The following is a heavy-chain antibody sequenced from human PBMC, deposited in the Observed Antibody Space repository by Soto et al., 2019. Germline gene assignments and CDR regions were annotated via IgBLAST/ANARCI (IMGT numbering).Heavy chain of an antibody. D-gene: IGHD2-2*01. CDR1: GFTFSSYA. J-gene: IGHJ6*02. Sequence: EVQLLESGGGLVQPGGSLRLSCAASGFTFSSYAMKWVRQAPGKGLEWVSLIGESGTPTYYADSVKGRFTNSRDNSGKTRFLEMYSLRAEDTAVSYCARYIPGVRYYGMDVWGQGTTVTVSS. V-gene: IGHV3-23*01. CDR3: ARYIPGVRYYGMDV. CDR2: IGESGTPT.